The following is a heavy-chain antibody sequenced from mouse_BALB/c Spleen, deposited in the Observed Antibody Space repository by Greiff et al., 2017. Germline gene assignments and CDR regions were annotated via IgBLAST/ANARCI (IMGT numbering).Heavy chain of an antibody. CDR2: IYPGNSDT. Sequence: EVQLQQSGTVLARPGASVKMSCKASGYTFTSYWMHWVKQRPGQGLEWIGAIYPGNSDTSYNQKFKGKAKLTAVTSTSTAYMELSSLTNEDSAVYYCTRSDLITTREYFDYWGQGTTLTVSS. J-gene: IGHJ2*01. D-gene: IGHD1-2*01. CDR1: GYTFTSYW. V-gene: IGHV1-5*01. CDR3: TRSDLITTREYFDY.